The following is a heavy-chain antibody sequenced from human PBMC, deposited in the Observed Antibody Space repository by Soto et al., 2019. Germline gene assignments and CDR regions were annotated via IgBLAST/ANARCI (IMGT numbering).Heavy chain of an antibody. CDR3: ARGRASGAHWLSMGGEDKYYGLDV. D-gene: IGHD3-10*01. V-gene: IGHV4-31*03. J-gene: IGHJ6*02. Sequence: QVQLQESGPGLVKPSQTLSLTCFVSGGSINSGTYYWSWILQHPGMGLECLGHSSRRGDTYYRPSLRRRLTPPAAPPRSMISMKLTSATAADAAVYYCARGRASGAHWLSMGGEDKYYGLDVWGQGTTVAVS. CDR1: GGSINSGTYY. CDR2: SSRRGDT.